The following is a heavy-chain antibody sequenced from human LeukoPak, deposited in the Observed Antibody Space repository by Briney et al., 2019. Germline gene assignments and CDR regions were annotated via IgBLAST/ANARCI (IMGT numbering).Heavy chain of an antibody. CDR1: GYTFTSYA. CDR2: IIPIFGTA. D-gene: IGHD3-10*01. Sequence: AASVKVSCKASGYTFTSYAISWVRQAPGQGLEWMGGIIPIFGTANYAQKFQGRVTITADESTSTAYMELSSLRSEDTAVYYCASPSPPQRDPIALWFGDSTSGYYYGMDVWGQGTTVTVSS. CDR3: ASPSPPQRDPIALWFGDSTSGYYYGMDV. V-gene: IGHV1-69*13. J-gene: IGHJ6*02.